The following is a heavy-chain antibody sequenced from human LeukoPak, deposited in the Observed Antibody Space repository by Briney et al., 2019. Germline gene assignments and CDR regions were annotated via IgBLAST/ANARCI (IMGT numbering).Heavy chain of an antibody. V-gene: IGHV3-73*01. CDR1: GFTFSGSA. Sequence: GGSLRLSCAASGFTFSGSAMHWVRQASGKGLEWVGRIRSKANSYATAYAASVKGRFTISRDDSKNTAYLQMNSLKTEDTAVYYCTRPWFGELYRWGQGTLVTVSS. D-gene: IGHD3-10*01. CDR2: IRSKANSYAT. CDR3: TRPWFGELYR. J-gene: IGHJ4*02.